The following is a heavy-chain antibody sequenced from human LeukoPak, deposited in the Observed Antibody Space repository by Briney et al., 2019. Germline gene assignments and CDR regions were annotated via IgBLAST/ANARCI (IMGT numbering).Heavy chain of an antibody. D-gene: IGHD3-3*01. Sequence: WASVKVSCKASLYTFTSEDINWVRQATGQGLEWMGWMNPNSGDTGYEQKFQGRVTMTRNTSISTAYMELSSLRSDDTAVYYCARGSRSDLWSRSHYFYYYYIYVWGKGTTVTVSS. CDR2: MNPNSGDT. V-gene: IGHV1-8*01. CDR3: ARGSRSDLWSRSHYFYYYYIYV. J-gene: IGHJ6*03. CDR1: LYTFTSED.